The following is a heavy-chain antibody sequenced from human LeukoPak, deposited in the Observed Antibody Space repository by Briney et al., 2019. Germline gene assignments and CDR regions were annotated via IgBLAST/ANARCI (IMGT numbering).Heavy chain of an antibody. V-gene: IGHV5-51*01. CDR3: ARQADYNVLTGYFKGHLDY. CDR1: GYSFNTYW. D-gene: IGHD3-9*01. J-gene: IGHJ4*02. CDR2: IYPGDSDT. Sequence: GESLKISCKGSGYSFNTYWIAWVRQMPGKGLEWMGIIYPGDSDTRYSPSFQGQVTISADEYIRTAYLHWSSLKASDTAMYYCARQADYNVLTGYFKGHLDYWGQGTLVTVSS.